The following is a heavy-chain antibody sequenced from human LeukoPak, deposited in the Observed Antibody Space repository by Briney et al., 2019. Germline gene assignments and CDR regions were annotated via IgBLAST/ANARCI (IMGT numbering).Heavy chain of an antibody. V-gene: IGHV3-23*01. Sequence: PGGSLRLSCAASGFTFSSYAMSWVRQAPGKGLEWASAISGSGGSTYYADSVKGRFTISRDNSKNTLYLQMNSLRAEDTAVYYCAKTPMVIGYGMDVWGQGTTVTVSS. CDR1: GFTFSSYA. D-gene: IGHD5-18*01. J-gene: IGHJ6*02. CDR2: ISGSGGST. CDR3: AKTPMVIGYGMDV.